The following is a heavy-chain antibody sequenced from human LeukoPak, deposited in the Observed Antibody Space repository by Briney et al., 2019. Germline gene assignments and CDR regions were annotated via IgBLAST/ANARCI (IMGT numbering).Heavy chain of an antibody. CDR3: VKASSSSPQYNWFDA. CDR1: GFTFSTYA. Sequence: GGSLRLSCAASGFTFSTYAMSWVRQAPGRGLEWVSVVSGTGGRTYYADSVKGRFTISRDNSKNTLYLQMNSLRAEDTALYYCVKASSSSPQYNWFDAWGQGTLVTVSS. J-gene: IGHJ5*02. V-gene: IGHV3-23*01. CDR2: VSGTGGRT. D-gene: IGHD6-6*01.